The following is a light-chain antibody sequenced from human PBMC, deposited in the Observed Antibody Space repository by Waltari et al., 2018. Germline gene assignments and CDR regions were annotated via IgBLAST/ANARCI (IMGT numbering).Light chain of an antibody. CDR1: TSDVGSYNL. CDR3: CSYAPSGTVV. V-gene: IGLV2-23*02. CDR2: EVS. Sequence: QSALTQPASVSGSPGQSITISCTGTTSDVGSYNLVSWYQQHPGEAPKLMIYEVSKRPSGISNHFSGSKSGNTASLTISGLQAEDEADYYCCSYAPSGTVVSGGGTKVTVL. J-gene: IGLJ2*01.